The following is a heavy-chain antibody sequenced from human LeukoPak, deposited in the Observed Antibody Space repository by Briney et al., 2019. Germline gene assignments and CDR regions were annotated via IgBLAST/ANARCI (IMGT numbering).Heavy chain of an antibody. Sequence: PGGSLRLSCAASGFTFSSYWMHWVRQAPGKGLVWVSRISSDGRSTNYADSVKGRFTISRDNAKNTLYLQMNSLRAEDTAVYYCASDTVDTALGIDYWGQGTLVTVSS. V-gene: IGHV3-74*01. D-gene: IGHD5-18*01. J-gene: IGHJ4*02. CDR3: ASDTVDTALGIDY. CDR1: GFTFSSYW. CDR2: ISSDGRST.